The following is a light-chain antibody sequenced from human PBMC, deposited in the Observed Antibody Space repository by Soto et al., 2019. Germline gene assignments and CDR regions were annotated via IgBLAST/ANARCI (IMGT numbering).Light chain of an antibody. Sequence: QSALAQPASVSGSPGQSITLSCTGTSSDVGTYNLVSWYQHRPGKAPKLIIYEDHKRPSDISDRGSGSKSDNTASLTICGLQGEDEADSFCCSYAGRSTFPDVFGTGTKVTVL. V-gene: IGLV2-23*02. CDR1: SSDVGTYNL. J-gene: IGLJ1*01. CDR3: CSYAGRSTFPDV. CDR2: EDH.